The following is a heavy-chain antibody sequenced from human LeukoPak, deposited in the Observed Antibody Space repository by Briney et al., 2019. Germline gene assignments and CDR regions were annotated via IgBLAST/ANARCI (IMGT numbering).Heavy chain of an antibody. CDR2: IYTSGST. J-gene: IGHJ6*02. Sequence: PSETLSLTCTVSGGSISSSSYYWGWIRQPAGKGLEWIGRIYTSGSTNYNPSLKSRVTMSVDTSKNQFSLKLSSVTAADTAVYYCARDQRAAAVTYYYYGMDVWGQGTTVTVSS. CDR3: ARDQRAAAVTYYYYGMDV. D-gene: IGHD6-13*01. CDR1: GGSISSSSYY. V-gene: IGHV4-61*02.